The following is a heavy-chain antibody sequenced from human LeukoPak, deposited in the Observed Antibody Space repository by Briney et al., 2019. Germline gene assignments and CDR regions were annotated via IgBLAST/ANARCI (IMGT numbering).Heavy chain of an antibody. V-gene: IGHV4-61*02. CDR2: IYTSGST. J-gene: IGHJ4*02. CDR3: AREIVVVVAATPVTTGFDY. CDR1: GGSISSGSYY. D-gene: IGHD2-15*01. Sequence: SETLSLTCTVSGGSISSGSYYWSWIRQPAGKGLEWIGRIYTSGSTNSNPSLKSRVTISVDTSKNQFSLKLSSVTAADTAVYYCAREIVVVVAATPVTTGFDYWGQGTLVTVSS.